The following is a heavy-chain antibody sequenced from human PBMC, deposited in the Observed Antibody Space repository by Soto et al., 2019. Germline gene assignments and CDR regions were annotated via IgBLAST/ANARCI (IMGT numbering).Heavy chain of an antibody. CDR1: GGSISSYS. V-gene: IGHV4-59*01. CDR3: ARTYTSGRYDYYFDY. J-gene: IGHJ4*02. CDR2: IYYSGST. D-gene: IGHD6-19*01. Sequence: PSETLSLTCTVSGGSISSYSWSWIRQPPGKGLEWIGYIYYSGSTNYNPTLKSRATISVDTSKNQFSLKLSSVTAADTAVYYCARTYTSGRYDYYFDYWGQGTLVTVSS.